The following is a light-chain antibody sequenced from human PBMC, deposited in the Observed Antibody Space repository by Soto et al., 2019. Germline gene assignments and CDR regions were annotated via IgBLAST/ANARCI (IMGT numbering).Light chain of an antibody. J-gene: IGKJ1*01. CDR2: KAS. CDR1: QTISSW. V-gene: IGKV1-5*03. CDR3: QQSYGTPHT. Sequence: DIQITQSPSTLSGSVGARVTITCRASQTISSWLAWYQQKPGKAPKLLIYKASTLKSGVPSRFSGSGSGTDFTLTISSLQPEDFATYYCQQSYGTPHTFGQGTKVDFK.